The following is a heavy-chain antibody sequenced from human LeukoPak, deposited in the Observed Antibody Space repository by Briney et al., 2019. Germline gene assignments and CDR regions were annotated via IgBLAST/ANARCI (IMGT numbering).Heavy chain of an antibody. D-gene: IGHD4-17*01. V-gene: IGHV4-59*01. CDR3: ARAYGDFRVEGRYFHS. Sequence: SETLSLTCTVSDGSITNYDWSWVRQPPGKGLEFIGHVHYSGTANYNPSLRSRVTISIDTSKKHFFLKLKSVTAADTAVYYCARAYGDFRVEGRYFHSWGQGTLVTVSS. CDR2: VHYSGTA. CDR1: DGSITNYD. J-gene: IGHJ4*02.